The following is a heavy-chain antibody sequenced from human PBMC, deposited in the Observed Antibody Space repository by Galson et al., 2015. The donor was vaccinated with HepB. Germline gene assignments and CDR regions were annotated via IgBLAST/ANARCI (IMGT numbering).Heavy chain of an antibody. D-gene: IGHD2-21*02. CDR3: ARDGRGHIVVVTAFDY. Sequence: SLRLSCAASGFTFSSYSMHWVRQAPGKGLEWVAVISYDGSTKNYADSVKGRFTIARDTAKNTLHLQMNSLRADDTAVYYCARDGRGHIVVVTAFDYWGQGTLVTVSS. J-gene: IGHJ4*02. CDR1: GFTFSSYS. V-gene: IGHV3-30*04. CDR2: ISYDGSTK.